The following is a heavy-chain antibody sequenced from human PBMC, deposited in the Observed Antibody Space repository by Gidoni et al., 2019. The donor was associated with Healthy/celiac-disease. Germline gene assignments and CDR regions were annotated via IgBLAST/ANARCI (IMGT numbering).Heavy chain of an antibody. CDR3: ARSGSYYSYFDY. CDR1: GFSLSTSGMR. J-gene: IGHJ4*02. Sequence: QVTLKESGPARVKPTQTLTLTCTFSGFSLSTSGMRVSWNRQPPGKALEWLARIDWDDDKFYSTSLKTRLTISKDTSKNQVVLTMTNMDPVDTATYYCARSGSYYSYFDYWGQGTLVTVSS. V-gene: IGHV2-70*04. CDR2: IDWDDDK. D-gene: IGHD1-26*01.